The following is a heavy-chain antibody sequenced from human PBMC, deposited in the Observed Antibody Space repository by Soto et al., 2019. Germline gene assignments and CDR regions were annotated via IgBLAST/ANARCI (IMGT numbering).Heavy chain of an antibody. D-gene: IGHD1-7*01. CDR1: GFTFSSYA. CDR3: AKAVKGKPPRENYDGSIDYYYYGMDV. V-gene: IGHV3-23*01. Sequence: EVQLLESGGGLVQPGGSLRLSCAASGFTFSSYAMSWVRQAPGKGLEWVSAISGSGGSTYYADTVKGRFTISRDNSKNTLYLQMNSLRAEDTAVYYCAKAVKGKPPRENYDGSIDYYYYGMDVWGQGTTVTVSS. J-gene: IGHJ6*02. CDR2: ISGSGGST.